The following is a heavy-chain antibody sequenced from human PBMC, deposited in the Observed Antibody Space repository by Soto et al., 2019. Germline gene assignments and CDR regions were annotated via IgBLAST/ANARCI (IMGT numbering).Heavy chain of an antibody. Sequence: ASVKVSCKASGYTFTSYGISWVRQAPGHGLEWMGWISAYNGDTHYVQRFQGRLTMTTDTSTSTAYMELRSLTSDDTAVYHCARDPPFSGILRGTPLMDVWGQGTTVIVSS. CDR3: ARDPPFSGILRGTPLMDV. V-gene: IGHV1-18*04. CDR2: ISAYNGDT. CDR1: GYTFTSYG. J-gene: IGHJ6*02. D-gene: IGHD4-17*01.